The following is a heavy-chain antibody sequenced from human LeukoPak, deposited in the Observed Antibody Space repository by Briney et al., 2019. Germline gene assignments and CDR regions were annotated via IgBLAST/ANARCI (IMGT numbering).Heavy chain of an antibody. V-gene: IGHV1-2*02. D-gene: IGHD2-21*02. CDR1: GYTFTGYY. CDR2: INPNSGGT. Sequence: ASVKVSCKASGYTFTGYYMHWVRQAPGQGLEWMGWINPNSGGTNYAQKFKGRVTMTRDKSISTAYMELSRLRSDDTAVYYCARDLVLVTAIRRYYYYYGMDVWGQGTTVTVSS. CDR3: ARDLVLVTAIRRYYYYYGMDV. J-gene: IGHJ6*02.